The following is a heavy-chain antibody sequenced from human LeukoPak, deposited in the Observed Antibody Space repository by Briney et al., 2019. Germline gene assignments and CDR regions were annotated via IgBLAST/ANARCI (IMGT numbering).Heavy chain of an antibody. CDR1: GFTFSSYA. Sequence: GGALRLSCADSGFTFSSYAMSWVRQAPGKGLEWVSAISGSGGSTYYADSVKGRFTISRDNSKNTLYLQMNSLRAEDTAVYYCAKSPSGSWYTGCDWGQGTLVTVSS. J-gene: IGHJ4*02. CDR3: AKSPSGSWYTGCD. CDR2: ISGSGGST. V-gene: IGHV3-23*01. D-gene: IGHD6-13*01.